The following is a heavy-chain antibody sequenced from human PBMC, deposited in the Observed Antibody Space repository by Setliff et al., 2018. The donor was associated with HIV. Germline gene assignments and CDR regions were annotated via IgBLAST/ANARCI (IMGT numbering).Heavy chain of an antibody. CDR1: GYSSSSYG. J-gene: IGHJ3*02. V-gene: IGHV1-18*01. CDR3: ARMRGGHNIREGAFDI. D-gene: IGHD1-20*01. Sequence: ASVKVSCKASGYSSSSYGIGWVRLAPGQGLEWMGWMSTDNGNTNYAQKVQGRVTMTTDTGTRTAYMELRSLRSDDTAMYYCARMRGGHNIREGAFDIWGQGTMVTVSS. CDR2: MSTDNGNT.